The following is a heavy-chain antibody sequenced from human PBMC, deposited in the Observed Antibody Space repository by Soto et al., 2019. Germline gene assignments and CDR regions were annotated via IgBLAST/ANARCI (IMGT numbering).Heavy chain of an antibody. CDR3: ARDSTIYSYLHPFDY. CDR1: GFTFSSYS. D-gene: IGHD5-18*01. CDR2: ISSSSSYI. V-gene: IGHV3-21*01. Sequence: PGGSLRLSCAASGFTFSSYSMNWVRQAPGKGLEWVSSISSSSSYIYYADSVKGRFTISRDNAKNSLYLQMNSLRAEDTAVYYCARDSTIYSYLHPFDYWGQGTLVTVSS. J-gene: IGHJ4*02.